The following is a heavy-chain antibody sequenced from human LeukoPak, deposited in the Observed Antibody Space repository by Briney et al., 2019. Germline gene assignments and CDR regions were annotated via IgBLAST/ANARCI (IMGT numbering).Heavy chain of an antibody. CDR1: GVSISDYY. CDR2: IYTSGGT. V-gene: IGHV4-4*09. D-gene: IGHD1-26*01. J-gene: IGHJ4*02. CDR3: ARHTSGSYYTYFDN. Sequence: SETLSLTCTVSGVSISDYYWSWIRQPPGKGLEWLGYIYTSGGTKYNPSLRSRVTTSVDTSKNQFSLKLSSVTAADTAVYYCARHTSGSYYTYFDNWGQGTLVTVSS.